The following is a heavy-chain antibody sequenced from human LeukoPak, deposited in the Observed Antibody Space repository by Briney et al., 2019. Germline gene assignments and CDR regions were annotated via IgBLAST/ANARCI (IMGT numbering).Heavy chain of an antibody. V-gene: IGHV3-23*01. CDR2: ISDSGRAT. J-gene: IGHJ4*02. D-gene: IGHD5-18*01. Sequence: GGSLRLSCAASRFTFNNYAMSWVRQAPGKGLEWVSGISDSGRATYYTDSVRGRCTISRDNSKNTVYLQMRNLRAEDTAVYFCARHDSFIPYWGQGSLVTVSS. CDR3: ARHDSFIPY. CDR1: RFTFNNYA.